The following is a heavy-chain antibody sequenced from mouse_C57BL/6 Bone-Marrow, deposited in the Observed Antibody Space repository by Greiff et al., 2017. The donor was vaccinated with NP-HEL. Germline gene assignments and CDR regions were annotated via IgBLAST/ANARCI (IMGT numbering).Heavy chain of an antibody. Sequence: EVQLQQSGPGLVKPSQSLSLTCSVTGYSITSGYYWNWIRQFPGNKLEWMGYTSYDGSNNYKPTLKNRISNTRVTSMNQFFLTLNSVTTEDTATNYCARDRGAYWGQGTLVTVSA. CDR3: ARDRGAY. J-gene: IGHJ3*01. CDR2: TSYDGSN. V-gene: IGHV3-6*01. CDR1: GYSITSGYY.